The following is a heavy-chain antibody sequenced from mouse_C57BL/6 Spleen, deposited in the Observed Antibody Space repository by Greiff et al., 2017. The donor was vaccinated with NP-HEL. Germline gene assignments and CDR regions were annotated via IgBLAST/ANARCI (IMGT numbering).Heavy chain of an antibody. CDR2: IYPGDGDT. CDR3: ARSGGDYDYGWYFDV. Sequence: VQLQQSGPELVKPGASVKISCKASGYAFSSSWMNWVKQRPGKGLEWIGRIYPGDGDTNYNGKFKGKATLTADKSSSTAYMQLSSLTSEDSAVYFCARSGGDYDYGWYFDVWGTGTTVTVSS. V-gene: IGHV1-82*01. CDR1: GYAFSSSW. D-gene: IGHD2-4*01. J-gene: IGHJ1*03.